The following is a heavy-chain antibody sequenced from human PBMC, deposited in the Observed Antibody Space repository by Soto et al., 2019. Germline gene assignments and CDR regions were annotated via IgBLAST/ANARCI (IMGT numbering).Heavy chain of an antibody. Sequence: EVQLLESGGDVVRPGGSLRLSCAASGFTFSSYAMGWVRQAPGKGLEWVAGVSRAGTYTLYADSVRGRFSISRDNSRDTVDLYMNALRGDDTAVYFFVKYTVTEDLGESWGQGTLVSVSS. D-gene: IGHD3-16*01. V-gene: IGHV3-23*01. CDR2: VSRAGTYT. CDR3: VKYTVTEDLGES. J-gene: IGHJ5*02. CDR1: GFTFSSYA.